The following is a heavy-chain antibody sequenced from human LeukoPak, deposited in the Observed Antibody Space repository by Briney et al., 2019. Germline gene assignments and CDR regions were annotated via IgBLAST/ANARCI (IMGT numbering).Heavy chain of an antibody. J-gene: IGHJ3*02. CDR3: ARPSGDYYDSSGLDAFDI. D-gene: IGHD3-22*01. CDR1: GFTVSSNY. CDR2: IYSGGST. Sequence: GGSLRLSCAASGFTVSSNYMSWVRQAPGKGLEWVSVIYSGGSTYYADSVKGRFTISRDNSKNTLYLQMNSLRAEDTAVYYCARPSGDYYDSSGLDAFDIWGQGTMVTVSS. V-gene: IGHV3-53*01.